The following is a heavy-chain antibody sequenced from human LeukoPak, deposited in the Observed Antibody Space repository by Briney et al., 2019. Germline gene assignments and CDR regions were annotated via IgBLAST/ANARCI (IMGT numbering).Heavy chain of an antibody. V-gene: IGHV3-48*01. Sequence: PGGSLRLSCAASGFTFSSYHMNWVRQAPGKGLVWISYIHSTSSTIHYADSVKGRFTISRDNAKNSLYLQMNSLRAEDTAVYYCARVVQDVTGADFWGQGTLVTVSS. D-gene: IGHD3-9*01. J-gene: IGHJ4*02. CDR2: IHSTSSTI. CDR3: ARVVQDVTGADF. CDR1: GFTFSSYH.